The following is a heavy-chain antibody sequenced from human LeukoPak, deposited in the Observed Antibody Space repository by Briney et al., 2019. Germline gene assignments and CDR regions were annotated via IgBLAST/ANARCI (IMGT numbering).Heavy chain of an antibody. J-gene: IGHJ4*02. Sequence: PGGSLRLSCAASGFTFSSYSMNWVRQAPGKGLEWVSSISSSSSYIYYADSVKGRFTISRDNSKNTLYLQMNSLRAEDTAVYYCAKDTGSSGWFGGDDYFDYWGQGTLVTVSS. V-gene: IGHV3-21*04. CDR3: AKDTGSSGWFGGDDYFDY. CDR2: ISSSSSYI. D-gene: IGHD6-19*01. CDR1: GFTFSSYS.